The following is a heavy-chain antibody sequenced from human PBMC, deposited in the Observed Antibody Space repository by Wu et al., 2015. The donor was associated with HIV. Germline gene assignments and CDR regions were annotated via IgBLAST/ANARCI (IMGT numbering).Heavy chain of an antibody. CDR3: AASVAATAHGAFDI. Sequence: QLVQSGAEVKKPGTSVKVSCKASGFTFENSAIQWVRQTRGQRPDWIGWIVVGGGNTNYAQKFQERVTITRDMSTSTVYMQLSSLRSEDTAVYYCAASVAATAHGAFDIWGQGTNGHRLF. V-gene: IGHV1-58*02. CDR1: GFTFENSA. CDR2: IVVGGGNT. D-gene: IGHD6-13*01. J-gene: IGHJ3*02.